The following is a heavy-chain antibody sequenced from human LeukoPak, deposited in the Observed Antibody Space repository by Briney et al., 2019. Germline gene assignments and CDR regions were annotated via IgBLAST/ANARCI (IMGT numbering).Heavy chain of an antibody. J-gene: IGHJ4*02. D-gene: IGHD6-13*01. CDR3: AREYSSSWYRLGPFDY. CDR1: GGSISSYY. V-gene: IGHV4-4*07. Sequence: SETLSLTRTVSGGSISSYYWSWIRQPAGKGLEWIGRIYTSGSTNYNPSLKSRVTMSVDTSKNQFSLKLSSVTAADTAVYYCAREYSSSWYRLGPFDYWGQGALVTVSS. CDR2: IYTSGST.